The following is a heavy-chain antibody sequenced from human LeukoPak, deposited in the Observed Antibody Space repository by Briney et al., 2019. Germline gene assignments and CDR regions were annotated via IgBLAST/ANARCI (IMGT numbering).Heavy chain of an antibody. CDR3: ARDYYDSSGPPGYYFDY. CDR2: IYTSGST. J-gene: IGHJ4*02. D-gene: IGHD3-22*01. CDR1: GGSISSGSYY. Sequence: SQTLSLTCTVSGGSISSGSYYWSWIRQPAGKGLEWIGRIYTSGSTNYNPSLKSRVTISVDTSKNQFSLKLSSVTAADTAVYYCARDYYDSSGPPGYYFDYWGQGTLVTVSS. V-gene: IGHV4-61*02.